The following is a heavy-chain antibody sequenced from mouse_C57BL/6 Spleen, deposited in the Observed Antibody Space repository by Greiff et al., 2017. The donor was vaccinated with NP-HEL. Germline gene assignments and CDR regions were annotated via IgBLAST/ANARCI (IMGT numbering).Heavy chain of an antibody. V-gene: IGHV1-69*01. Sequence: HVQLQQPGAELVMPGASVKLSCKASGYTFTSYWMHWVKQRPVQCLEWIRDIDPSDSYTNYTQQFKGKSTLTVEKSSSTAYRQFSSLTSEDSAVYYCARGGDGYDPYYAMDYWGQGTSVTVSS. CDR3: ARGGDGYDPYYAMDY. CDR1: GYTFTSYW. D-gene: IGHD2-2*01. J-gene: IGHJ4*01. CDR2: IDPSDSYT.